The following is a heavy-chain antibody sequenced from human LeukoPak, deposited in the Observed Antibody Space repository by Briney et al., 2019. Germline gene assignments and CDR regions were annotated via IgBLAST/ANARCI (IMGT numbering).Heavy chain of an antibody. CDR1: GYTFTRYG. CDR3: ARGDSGYDFAPFDY. CDR2: ISANNGNT. D-gene: IGHD5-12*01. Sequence: ASVTVSCTASGYTFTRYGIIWVRQAPGQGLEWMGWISANNGNTNYAQKLQGRVTMTTDTSTSTAYMELRSLRSDDTAVYYCARGDSGYDFAPFDYWGQGTLVTVSS. J-gene: IGHJ4*02. V-gene: IGHV1-18*01.